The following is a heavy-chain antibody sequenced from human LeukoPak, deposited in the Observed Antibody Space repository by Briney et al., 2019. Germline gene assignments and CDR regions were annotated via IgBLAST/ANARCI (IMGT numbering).Heavy chain of an antibody. J-gene: IGHJ4*02. D-gene: IGHD3-22*01. CDR3: ARDRYYYDSSGYPRLDY. CDR2: ISYDGSNK. V-gene: IGHV3-30-3*01. Sequence: GGSLRLSCAASGFTFSSYAIHWVRQAPGKGLEWVAVISYDGSNKYYADSVKGRFTISRDNSKNTLYLQMNSLRAEDTAVYYCARDRYYYDSSGYPRLDYWGQGTLVTVSS. CDR1: GFTFSSYA.